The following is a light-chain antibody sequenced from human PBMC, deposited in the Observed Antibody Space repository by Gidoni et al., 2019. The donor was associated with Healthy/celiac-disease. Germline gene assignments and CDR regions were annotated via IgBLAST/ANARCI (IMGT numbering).Light chain of an antibody. CDR2: KAS. Sequence: IQMTQPPSSLSASVGDRVTITCRASQSISSWLAWYQQKPGKAPKILIYKASSFESGVPSRFSGSGSGTEVTLTTSSLQHDDFATDYCQQYNSYSPYTFGQGTKLEIK. V-gene: IGKV1-5*03. CDR1: QSISSW. CDR3: QQYNSYSPYT. J-gene: IGKJ2*01.